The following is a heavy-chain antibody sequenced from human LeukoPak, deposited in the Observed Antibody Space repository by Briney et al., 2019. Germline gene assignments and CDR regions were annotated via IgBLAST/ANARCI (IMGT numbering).Heavy chain of an antibody. CDR1: GFTFSTYW. Sequence: GGSLRLSCAASGFTFSTYWMHWVRQVPGKGLVWVSRISSDGANANYADSVKGRFTISRDNAKNTLYLQMSSLRAEDTAVYYCARGSGRITIFGVPYWGRGTLVTVSS. D-gene: IGHD3-3*01. V-gene: IGHV3-74*01. CDR3: ARGSGRITIFGVPY. CDR2: ISSDGANA. J-gene: IGHJ4*02.